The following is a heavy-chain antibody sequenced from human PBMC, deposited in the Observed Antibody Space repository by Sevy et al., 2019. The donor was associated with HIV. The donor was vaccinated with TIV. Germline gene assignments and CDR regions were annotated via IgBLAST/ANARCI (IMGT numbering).Heavy chain of an antibody. CDR1: GFNFRTYG. D-gene: IGHD3-10*01. V-gene: IGHV3-21*05. J-gene: IGHJ6*02. Sequence: GGSLRLSCAASGFNFRTYGMNWVRQAPGKGLEWVSYITSSSTYIFYGDSVKVRFTISRDDAKNSLFLQMNSLRAEDTAVYYCAREVGRVRGGSELDVWGQGTTVTVSS. CDR3: AREVGRVRGGSELDV. CDR2: ITSSSTYI.